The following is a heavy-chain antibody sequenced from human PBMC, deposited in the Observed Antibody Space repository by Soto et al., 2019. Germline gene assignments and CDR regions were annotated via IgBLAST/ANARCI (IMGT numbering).Heavy chain of an antibody. J-gene: IGHJ4*02. CDR1: GGSISSSSYY. V-gene: IGHV4-39*01. CDR2: IYYSGST. CDR3: ASRGLYYDFWSGYPPFDY. D-gene: IGHD3-3*01. Sequence: QLQLQESGPGLVKPSETLSLTCTVSGGSISSSSYYWGWIRQPPGKGLEWIGSIYYSGSTYYNPSLKSRVTISVDTSKNQFSLKLSSVTAADTAVYYCASRGLYYDFWSGYPPFDYWGQGTLVTVSS.